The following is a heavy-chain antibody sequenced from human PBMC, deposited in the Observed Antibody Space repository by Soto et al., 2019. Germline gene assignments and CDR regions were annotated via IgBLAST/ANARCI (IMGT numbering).Heavy chain of an antibody. CDR1: GFTVSRSY. V-gene: IGHV3-53*01. CDR3: ARGLVGSTTAFDY. J-gene: IGHJ4*02. D-gene: IGHD1-26*01. Sequence: GGSLRLSCAASGFTVSRSYMSWVRQAPGKGLEWVSTIYTPGSAYYADSVKGRFTISRDNSKNTLYLQMNGLRAEDTAVYYCARGLVGSTTAFDYWGQGTLVTVSS. CDR2: IYTPGSA.